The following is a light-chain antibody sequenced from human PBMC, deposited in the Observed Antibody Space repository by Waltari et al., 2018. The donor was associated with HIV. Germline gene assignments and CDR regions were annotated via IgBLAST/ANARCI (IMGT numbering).Light chain of an antibody. CDR2: EVS. CDR1: STDIGAYNY. V-gene: IGLV2-14*03. Sequence: QSALTQPASVSGSPGQSITISCTGTSTDIGAYNYVSWYQQHPGRAPKLILYEVSYRPAGVSDRFSGSKSGNTASLTISGLQPEDEAEYYCDSYTISSTYVFGTGTKVTVL. CDR3: DSYTISSTYV. J-gene: IGLJ1*01.